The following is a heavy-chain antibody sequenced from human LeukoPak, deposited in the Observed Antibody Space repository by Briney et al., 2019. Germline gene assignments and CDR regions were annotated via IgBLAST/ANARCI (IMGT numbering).Heavy chain of an antibody. V-gene: IGHV1-18*01. CDR2: ISAYNGNT. Sequence: ASVKVSCKASGYTFTSYGISWVRQAPGQGLEWMGWISAYNGNTNYAQKLQGRVTMTTDTSTSTAYMELRSLRSDDTAVYYCARDRPWDRRPNYFDYWGQGTLVTVSS. CDR3: ARDRPWDRRPNYFDY. CDR1: GYTFTSYG. J-gene: IGHJ4*02. D-gene: IGHD1-26*01.